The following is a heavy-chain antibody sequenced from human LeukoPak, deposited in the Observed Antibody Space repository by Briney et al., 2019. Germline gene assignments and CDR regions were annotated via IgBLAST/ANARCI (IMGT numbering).Heavy chain of an antibody. V-gene: IGHV1-2*02. D-gene: IGHD2-15*01. Sequence: ASVKVSCKASGYTFTGYYLHWVRQAPGQGLEWMAWIDPSTGGTSYAQKFQGRVTMTRDTSISMAHMELSGLGSDDTAVYYCAREYCSGSLCHQGFDFWGQGTLVTVSS. CDR1: GYTFTGYY. CDR2: IDPSTGGT. CDR3: AREYCSGSLCHQGFDF. J-gene: IGHJ4*02.